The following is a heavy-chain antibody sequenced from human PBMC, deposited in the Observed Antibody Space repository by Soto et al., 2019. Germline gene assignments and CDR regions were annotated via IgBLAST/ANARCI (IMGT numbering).Heavy chain of an antibody. CDR1: GYTFTGYY. CDR2: INPNSGDT. D-gene: IGHD1-26*01. Sequence: ASVKVSCKASGYTFTGYYVHWVRQAPGQGLEWMGWINPNSGDTYLAQRFQGRVTMDRDTSIGTAYMELRGLTSDDTAEYYCAKGGAIVAAGTRVYLYNAMDVWGQGTTVTVSS. J-gene: IGHJ6*02. CDR3: AKGGAIVAAGTRVYLYNAMDV. V-gene: IGHV1-2*02.